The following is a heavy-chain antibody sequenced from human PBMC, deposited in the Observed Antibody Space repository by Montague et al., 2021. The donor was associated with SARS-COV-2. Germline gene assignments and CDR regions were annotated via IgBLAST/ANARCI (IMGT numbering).Heavy chain of an antibody. J-gene: IGHJ4*02. V-gene: IGHV4-39*07. CDR3: ARFREAGDVLDY. CDR2: IYSSGTT. CDR1: GGSIGTSSHF. D-gene: IGHD7-27*01. Sequence: SETLSLTCTVSGGSIGTSSHFWGWVRQPPGKGLEWIGIIYSSGTTSYIPSLKSRLTSSLDTSKNQFSLRLASVTAADTAVYYCARFREAGDVLDYWGQGKPVTVSS.